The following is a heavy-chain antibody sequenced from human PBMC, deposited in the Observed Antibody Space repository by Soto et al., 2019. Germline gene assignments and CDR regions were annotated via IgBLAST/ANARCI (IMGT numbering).Heavy chain of an antibody. J-gene: IGHJ5*01. CDR2: INHSVRV. Sequence: KPSETLSLTCAVYGGSFSGHSWTWIRQSRGKGLEWIGDINHSVRVNYSPSLKSRVTISLDTSKNQFSLTLSAVTAADTAMYYCSTRAYDTNGYYPFDPWGQGTLVTVSS. D-gene: IGHD3-22*01. V-gene: IGHV4-34*01. CDR1: GGSFSGHS. CDR3: STRAYDTNGYYPFDP.